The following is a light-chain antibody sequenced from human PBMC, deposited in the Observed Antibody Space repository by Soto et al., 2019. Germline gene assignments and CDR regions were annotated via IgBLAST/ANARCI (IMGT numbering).Light chain of an antibody. J-gene: IGKJ1*01. CDR1: QYINTR. CDR2: QTS. V-gene: IGKV3-11*01. CDR3: QQRQSWPRT. Sequence: EIVLTQSPATLSSFPGDRVTLSCRASQYINTRLAWYQHRPGQAPRLLFYQTSIRAAGIPARFSASGTGTDFTLTLSHVQPEDFAVYYCQQRQSWPRTFGQGTKVDI.